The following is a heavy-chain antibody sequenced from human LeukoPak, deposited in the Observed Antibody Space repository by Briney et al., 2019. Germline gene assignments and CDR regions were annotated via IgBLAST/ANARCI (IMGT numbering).Heavy chain of an antibody. J-gene: IGHJ4*02. CDR2: ISWDGGST. D-gene: IGHD5-24*01. CDR3: AKGRDGYNYSPDY. Sequence: GGSLRLSCAASGVTFDDYAMHWVRQAPGKGLEWVSLISWDGGSTYYADSVKGRFTISRDNSKNSLYLQMNSLRAEDTALYYCAKGRDGYNYSPDYWGQGTLVTVSS. V-gene: IGHV3-43D*03. CDR1: GVTFDDYA.